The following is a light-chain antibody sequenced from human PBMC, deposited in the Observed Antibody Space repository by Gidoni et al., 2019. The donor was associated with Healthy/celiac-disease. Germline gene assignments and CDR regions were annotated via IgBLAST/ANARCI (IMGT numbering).Light chain of an antibody. CDR1: RLGDKY. CDR2: QDT. Sequence: SYDLTQPPSVSVSPGQTASITCSGDRLGDKYTYWYQQKSGQSPVLVIYQDTKRPSGIPERFSGSNSGNTATLTISGTQALDEADYYCQAWDSNAEFFGTGTKVTVL. CDR3: QAWDSNAEF. V-gene: IGLV3-1*01. J-gene: IGLJ1*01.